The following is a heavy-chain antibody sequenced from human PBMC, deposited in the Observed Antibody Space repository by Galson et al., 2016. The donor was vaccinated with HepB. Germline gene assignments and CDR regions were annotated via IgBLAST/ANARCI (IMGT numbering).Heavy chain of an antibody. J-gene: IGHJ1*01. CDR1: GFTFSSYA. Sequence: SLRLSCAASGFTFSSYAMSWVRQAPGKGLEWVSAISGSGAITYYADSVKGRFTVSRDNSKNTLYLQMSSLRAEDTAVYYCAKDVPSIAVAGTYFQHWGQGTLVTVSS. V-gene: IGHV3-23*01. CDR3: AKDVPSIAVAGTYFQH. D-gene: IGHD6-19*01. CDR2: ISGSGAIT.